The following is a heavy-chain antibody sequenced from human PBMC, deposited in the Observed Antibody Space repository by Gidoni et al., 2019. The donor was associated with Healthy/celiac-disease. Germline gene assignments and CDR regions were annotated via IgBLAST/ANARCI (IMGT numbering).Heavy chain of an antibody. CDR1: GFTVSSNY. D-gene: IGHD3-3*01. Sequence: EVPLVESGGGLIQPGGSLSLSCAASGFTVSSNYMSWVRQAPGKGLEWVSVIYSGGSTYYADSVKGRFTISRDNSKNTLYLQMNSLRAEDTAVYYCARSPQIRFLEWPNAFDIWGQGTMVTVSS. J-gene: IGHJ3*02. V-gene: IGHV3-53*01. CDR2: IYSGGST. CDR3: ARSPQIRFLEWPNAFDI.